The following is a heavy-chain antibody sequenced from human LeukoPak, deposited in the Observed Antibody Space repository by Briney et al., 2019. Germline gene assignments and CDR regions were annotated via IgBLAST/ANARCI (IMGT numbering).Heavy chain of an antibody. Sequence: GGSLRLSCAASGFTFSNCAISWVRQAPEKWLEWVSGISGSGSSTYYADSVKGRFTISRDNSENTLSLQMNSLRADDTAIYYCAKSCNSGNCYYNYWGQGTLVTVSS. CDR3: AKSCNSGNCYYNY. CDR1: GFTFSNCA. CDR2: ISGSGSST. D-gene: IGHD2/OR15-2a*01. V-gene: IGHV3-23*01. J-gene: IGHJ4*02.